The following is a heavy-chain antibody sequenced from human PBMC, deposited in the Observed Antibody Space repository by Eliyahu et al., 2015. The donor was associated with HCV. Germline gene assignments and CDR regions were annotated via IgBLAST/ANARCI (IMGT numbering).Heavy chain of an antibody. D-gene: IGHD5-12*01. CDR2: IKSKTDGGTT. CDR3: TTDRSPDNIVATIGYY. CDR1: GFTFXNAW. Sequence: EVQLVESGGGLVKPGGSLRLSCAASGFTFXNAWMSWVRQAPGKGLEWVGRIKSKTDGGTTDYAAPVKGRFTISRDDSKNTLYLQMNSLKTEDTAVYYCTTDRSPDNIVATIGYYWGQGTLVTVSS. V-gene: IGHV3-15*01. J-gene: IGHJ4*02.